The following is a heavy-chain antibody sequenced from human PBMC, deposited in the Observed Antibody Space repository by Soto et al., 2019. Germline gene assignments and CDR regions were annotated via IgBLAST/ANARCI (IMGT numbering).Heavy chain of an antibody. D-gene: IGHD2-15*01. J-gene: IGHJ4*02. Sequence: QLQLQESGPGLVKPSETLSLTCTVSGGSISSSSYYWGWIRQPPGKGLEWIGSIYYSGSTYYNPSLNSRGTISVDTSKNQFYLKLRSVTAADTAVYYCARPTGGCSGGSCYYFDYWGQGTLVTVSS. CDR3: ARPTGGCSGGSCYYFDY. CDR1: GGSISSSSYY. CDR2: IYYSGST. V-gene: IGHV4-39*01.